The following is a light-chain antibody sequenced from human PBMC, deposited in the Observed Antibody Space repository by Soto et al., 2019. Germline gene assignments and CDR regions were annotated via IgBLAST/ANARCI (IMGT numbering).Light chain of an antibody. Sequence: SVLTQPPSVSWAPGQRVPISCTGSSSKIGAGYDVHWYQQLPGTAPKLLIYGNSNRPSGVPDRFSGSKSGTSASLAITGLQAEDEADYYCQSYDSSLSVYVFGTGTKVTVL. CDR3: QSYDSSLSVYV. J-gene: IGLJ1*01. CDR2: GNS. V-gene: IGLV1-40*01. CDR1: SSKIGAGYD.